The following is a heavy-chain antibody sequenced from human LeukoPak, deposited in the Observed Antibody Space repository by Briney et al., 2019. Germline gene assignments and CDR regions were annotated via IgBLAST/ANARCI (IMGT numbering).Heavy chain of an antibody. J-gene: IGHJ4*02. CDR2: IYHSGST. D-gene: IGHD4-11*01. CDR3: ARDYGDYRFDY. Sequence: SETLSLTCAVSGYSISSGYYWGWIRQPPGKGLEWIGSIYHSGSTYYKPSLKSRVTISVDTSKNQFSLKLSSVTAADTAVYYCARDYGDYRFDYWGQGTLVTVSS. CDR1: GYSISSGYY. V-gene: IGHV4-38-2*02.